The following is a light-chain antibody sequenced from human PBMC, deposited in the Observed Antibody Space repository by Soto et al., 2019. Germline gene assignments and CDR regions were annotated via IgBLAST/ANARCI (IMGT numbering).Light chain of an antibody. CDR2: DVS. V-gene: IGLV2-14*03. J-gene: IGLJ2*01. CDR1: SSDVGNSIY. CDR3: SAFTTSNLVV. Sequence: QSALTQPASVSGSPGQSITISCTGTSSDVGNSIYVSWYQHYPGNAPKLVIYDVSDRTSGISDRFSASKSGNTASLTISGLQADDEADYYCSAFTTSNLVVFGGGTKLTVL.